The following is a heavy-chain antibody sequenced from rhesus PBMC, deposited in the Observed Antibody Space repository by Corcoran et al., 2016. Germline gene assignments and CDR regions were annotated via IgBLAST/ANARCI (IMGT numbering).Heavy chain of an antibody. J-gene: IGHJ4*01. CDR2: ICSSSGSP. Sequence: QVQLQESGPGLVKPSETLSLPGTVSGYSISRGYYWGWIGQPPGKGLGGLEWIGYICSSSGSPYYNPSLKSRVTSSKDTSKNQFSMKLSSVTAADTAGYYCARHEAGYSSGWYDWGQGVLVTVSS. CDR1: GYSISRGYY. D-gene: IGHD6-31*01. V-gene: IGHV4-99*01. CDR3: ARHEAGYSSGWYD.